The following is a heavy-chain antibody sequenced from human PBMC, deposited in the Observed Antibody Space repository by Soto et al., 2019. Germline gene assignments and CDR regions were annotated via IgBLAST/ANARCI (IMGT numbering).Heavy chain of an antibody. CDR3: AKDRRSVADGFDY. CDR2: ISDSGGST. Sequence: GGSLRLSCAASGFTLSSYAMSWVRQAPGRGLEWVSTISDSGGSTYYADSVKGRFTISRDNSKNTLFLQMNSLRAEDTAVYYCAKDRRSVADGFDYWGPGTLVTVSS. V-gene: IGHV3-23*01. D-gene: IGHD4-17*01. J-gene: IGHJ4*02. CDR1: GFTLSSYA.